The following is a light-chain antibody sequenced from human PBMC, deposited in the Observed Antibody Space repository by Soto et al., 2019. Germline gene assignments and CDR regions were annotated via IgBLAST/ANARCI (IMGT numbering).Light chain of an antibody. Sequence: QSALTQPASVSGSPGQSITISCTGTSSDIGSHNFVSWYQQRPGKVPKLMISEVSKRPSGVSNRFSGSKSGNTASLTISGLQAEDEADYYCSSYTTPWAVVFGGGTKLTVL. V-gene: IGLV2-14*01. CDR2: EVS. CDR3: SSYTTPWAVV. CDR1: SSDIGSHNF. J-gene: IGLJ2*01.